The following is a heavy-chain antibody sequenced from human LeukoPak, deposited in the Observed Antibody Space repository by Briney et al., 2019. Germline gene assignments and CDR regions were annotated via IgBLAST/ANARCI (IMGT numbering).Heavy chain of an antibody. CDR3: ARDRSIAVGGFIGY. D-gene: IGHD6-19*01. CDR2: ISYDGSNK. Sequence: GGSLRLSCAASGFTFSSYAMHWVRQAPGKWREWVAVISYDGSNKYYADSVKGRFTISRDNSKNTLYLQMNSLRAEDTAVYYCARDRSIAVGGFIGYWGQGTLVTVSS. J-gene: IGHJ4*02. CDR1: GFTFSSYA. V-gene: IGHV3-30-3*01.